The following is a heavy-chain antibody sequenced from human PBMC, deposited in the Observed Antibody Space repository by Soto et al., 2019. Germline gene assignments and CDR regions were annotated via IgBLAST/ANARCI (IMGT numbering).Heavy chain of an antibody. CDR3: ARDGPPTSYYYDSSGYYWTFDY. CDR2: INPNSGGT. V-gene: IGHV1-2*04. D-gene: IGHD3-22*01. Sequence: QVQLVQSGAEVKKPGASVKVSCKASGYTFTGYYMHWVRQAPGQGLEWMGWINPNSGGTNYAQKLQGWVTMTRDTSISTAYMELSRLRSDDTAVYYCARDGPPTSYYYDSSGYYWTFDYWGQGTLVTVSS. CDR1: GYTFTGYY. J-gene: IGHJ4*02.